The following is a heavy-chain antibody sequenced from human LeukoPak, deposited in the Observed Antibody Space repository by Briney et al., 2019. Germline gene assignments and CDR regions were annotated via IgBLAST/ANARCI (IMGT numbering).Heavy chain of an antibody. D-gene: IGHD2-15*01. CDR1: GYTFTGDY. V-gene: IGHV1-2*02. Sequence: ASVKVSCKASGYTFTGDYMYWVRQAPGQGLEWMGWINPNSGGTKYAQKFQGRVTMTRDTSISTAYMELSRLRSDDTAVYYCARPVLGDGTVAAQFEHWGQGTLVTVSS. CDR2: INPNSGGT. CDR3: ARPVLGDGTVAAQFEH. J-gene: IGHJ4*02.